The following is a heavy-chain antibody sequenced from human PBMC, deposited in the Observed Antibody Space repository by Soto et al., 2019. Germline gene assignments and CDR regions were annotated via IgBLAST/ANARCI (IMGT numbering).Heavy chain of an antibody. Sequence: SETLSLTCSVSGGSINSGNYYWGWIRRPPGKGLEWIGSIYSSGSTYYNPSLKSRVTISVDTSKNQFSLKLRSVTAADTAVYYCASPKIAFYNWFDPWGQGTLVTVSS. CDR1: GGSINSGNYY. D-gene: IGHD3-3*02. CDR3: ASPKIAFYNWFDP. CDR2: IYSSGST. V-gene: IGHV4-39*01. J-gene: IGHJ5*02.